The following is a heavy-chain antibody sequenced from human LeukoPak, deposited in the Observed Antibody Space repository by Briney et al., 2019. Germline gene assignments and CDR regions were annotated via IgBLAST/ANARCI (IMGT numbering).Heavy chain of an antibody. CDR2: IIPIFGTA. D-gene: IGHD6-13*01. V-gene: IGHV1-69*05. J-gene: IGHJ5*02. Sequence: SVKVSCKASGGTFSSYAISWVRQAPGQGLEWMGRIIPIFGTANYAQKFQGRVTITTDESTSTAYMELSSLRSEDTAVYYCARSVSSSWYVQARGPWPNNWFDPWGQGTLVTVSS. CDR3: ARSVSSSWYVQARGPWPNNWFDP. CDR1: GGTFSSYA.